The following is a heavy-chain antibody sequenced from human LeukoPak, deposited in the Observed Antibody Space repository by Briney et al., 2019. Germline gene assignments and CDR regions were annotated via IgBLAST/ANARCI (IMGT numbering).Heavy chain of an antibody. D-gene: IGHD3-10*01. Sequence: GGSLRLSCAASGFTFSSYDMHWVRQATGKGLEWVSAIGTAGDTYYPGSVKGRFTISRENAKNSLYLQMNNLRAGDTAVYYCARGPYGSGLGPWGQGTLVTVSS. CDR2: IGTAGDT. V-gene: IGHV3-13*04. CDR3: ARGPYGSGLGP. CDR1: GFTFSSYD. J-gene: IGHJ5*02.